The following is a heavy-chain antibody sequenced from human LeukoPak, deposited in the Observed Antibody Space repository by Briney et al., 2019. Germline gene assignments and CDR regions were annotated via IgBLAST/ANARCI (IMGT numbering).Heavy chain of an antibody. Sequence: RASVKVSCKASGYTFSSYDINWVRQATGQGLEWMGWMNPHSGNTGYAQKFQGRVTMTRNTSISTAYMELSSLRSEDTAVYYCARRYVYYYYYMDVWGKGTTVTISS. CDR3: ARRYVYYYYYMDV. CDR1: GYTFSSYD. D-gene: IGHD3-16*01. V-gene: IGHV1-8*01. CDR2: MNPHSGNT. J-gene: IGHJ6*03.